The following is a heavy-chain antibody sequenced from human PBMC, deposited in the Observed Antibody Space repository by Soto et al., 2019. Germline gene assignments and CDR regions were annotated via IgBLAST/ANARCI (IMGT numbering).Heavy chain of an antibody. V-gene: IGHV1-18*01. CDR2: ISSYNGNT. J-gene: IGHJ6*02. CDR3: AKTVADYYGSGSRDTNYYYYGMDV. Sequence: ASVKVSCKASGYTFTSYGVTWVRQAPGQGLEWMGWISSYNGNTNYAQNLQGRVTMTTDTSTSTAYMELRSLRSDDTAVYFCAKTVADYYGSGSRDTNYYYYGMDVWGQGTTVTVSS. D-gene: IGHD3-10*01. CDR1: GYTFTSYG.